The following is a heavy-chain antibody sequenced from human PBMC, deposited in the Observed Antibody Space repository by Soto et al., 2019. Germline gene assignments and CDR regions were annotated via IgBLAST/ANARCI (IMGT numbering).Heavy chain of an antibody. J-gene: IGHJ4*02. CDR3: AKEHLAVAGTGALDY. D-gene: IGHD6-19*01. V-gene: IGHV3-30*18. Sequence: GGSLRLSCAASGFTFSSYGMHWVRQAPGKGLEWVAVISYDGSNKYYADSVKGRFTISRDNSKNTLYLQMNSLRAEDTAVYYCAKEHLAVAGTGALDYWGQGTLVTVSS. CDR2: ISYDGSNK. CDR1: GFTFSSYG.